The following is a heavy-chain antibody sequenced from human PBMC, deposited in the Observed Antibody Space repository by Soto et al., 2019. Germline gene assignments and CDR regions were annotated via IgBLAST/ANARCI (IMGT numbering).Heavy chain of an antibody. CDR1: GGTFSSYA. CDR2: IIPIFGTA. D-gene: IGHD4-4*01. V-gene: IGHV1-69*13. Sequence: SVKVSCKASGGTFSSYAISWVRQAPGQGLEWMGGIIPIFGTANYAQKFQGRVTITADESTSTAYMELSSLRSEDTAVYYCARASRYSNSGYYYGMDVWGQGTTVTVSS. CDR3: ARASRYSNSGYYYGMDV. J-gene: IGHJ6*02.